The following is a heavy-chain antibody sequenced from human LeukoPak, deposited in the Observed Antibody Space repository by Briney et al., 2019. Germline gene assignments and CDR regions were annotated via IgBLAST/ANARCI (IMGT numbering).Heavy chain of an antibody. V-gene: IGHV3-7*01. CDR1: GYTFSSYW. Sequence: GGSLRLSCAASGYTFSSYWMSWVRQAPGKGLEWVANIKQDGSEKYYVDSVKGRFTISRDNAKNSLYLQMNSLRAEDTAVYYCARGLNYYGSGRQQLLLDYWGQGTLDTVSS. D-gene: IGHD3-10*01. CDR3: ARGLNYYGSGRQQLLLDY. CDR2: IKQDGSEK. J-gene: IGHJ4*02.